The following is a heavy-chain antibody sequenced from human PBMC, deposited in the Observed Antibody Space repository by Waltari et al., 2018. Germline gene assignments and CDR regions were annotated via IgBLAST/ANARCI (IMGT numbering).Heavy chain of an antibody. CDR2: IYYSGST. CDR1: GCSISSSSYY. J-gene: IGHJ4*02. V-gene: IGHV4-39*01. Sequence: QLQLQESGPGLVKPSETLSLTCTVSGCSISSSSYYWGWIRQPPGTGLEWIGSIYYSGSTYYNPSLKSRVTISVDTSKNQFSLKLSSVTAADTAVYYCARGRYYYDSSGYYYPREFDYWGQGTLVTVSS. CDR3: ARGRYYYDSSGYYYPREFDY. D-gene: IGHD3-22*01.